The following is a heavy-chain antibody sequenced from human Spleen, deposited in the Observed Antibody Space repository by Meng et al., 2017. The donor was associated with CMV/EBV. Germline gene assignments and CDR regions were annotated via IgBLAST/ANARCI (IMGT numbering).Heavy chain of an antibody. J-gene: IGHJ4*02. CDR3: ARGCVRSNPSCMGFDY. Sequence: ASVKDSCKASGYTFTSFAISWFRQAPGQGLEWIGWISPSNGNTNYLQKLQGRVTMTTDTSTTTAYVELRSLRSDDTAVYYCARGCVRSNPSCMGFDYWGQGTLVTVSS. CDR1: GYTFTSFA. V-gene: IGHV1-18*01. D-gene: IGHD2-2*01. CDR2: ISPSNGNT.